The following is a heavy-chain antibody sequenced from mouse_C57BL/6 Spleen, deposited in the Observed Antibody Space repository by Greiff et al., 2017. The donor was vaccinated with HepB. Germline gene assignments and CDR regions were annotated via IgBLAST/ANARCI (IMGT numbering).Heavy chain of an antibody. CDR1: GYAFSSSW. CDR2: IYPGDGDT. D-gene: IGHD2-2*01. Sequence: VQLQQSGPELVKPGASVKISCKASGYAFSSSWMNWVKQRPGKGLEWIGRIYPGDGDTNYNGKFKGKATLTADKSSSTAYMQLSSLTSEDSAVYFCYGYDVDYWGQGTTLTVSS. V-gene: IGHV1-82*01. CDR3: YGYDVDY. J-gene: IGHJ2*01.